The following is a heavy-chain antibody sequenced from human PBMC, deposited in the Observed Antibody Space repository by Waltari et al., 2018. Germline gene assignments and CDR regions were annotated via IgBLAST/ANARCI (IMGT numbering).Heavy chain of an antibody. D-gene: IGHD3-16*01. CDR2: IYVGGGT. Sequence: EVRLMESGGGLVQPGGSLRLSCVASGFGVTNHYMTWFRQAPWKGPEWVSIIYVGGGTYYADSVKGRFTVSRDSSANSLYLQMNNLRIDDTAVYYCARGSRLGGSVFWGQGTLVTVSS. CDR1: GFGVTNHY. CDR3: ARGSRLGGSVF. J-gene: IGHJ4*02. V-gene: IGHV3-66*02.